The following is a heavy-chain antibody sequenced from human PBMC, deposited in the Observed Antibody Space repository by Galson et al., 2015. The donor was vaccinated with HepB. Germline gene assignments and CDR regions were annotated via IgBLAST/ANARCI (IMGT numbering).Heavy chain of an antibody. CDR2: ISWNSGSI. V-gene: IGHV3-9*01. D-gene: IGHD6-19*01. CDR1: GFTFDDYA. CDR3: AKDTYGSGWYVVFDY. Sequence: SLRLSCAASGFTFDDYAMHWVRQAPGKGLEWVSGISWNSGSIGYADSVKGRFTISRDNAKNSLYLQMNSLRAEDTALYYCAKDTYGSGWYVVFDYWGQGTLVTVSS. J-gene: IGHJ4*02.